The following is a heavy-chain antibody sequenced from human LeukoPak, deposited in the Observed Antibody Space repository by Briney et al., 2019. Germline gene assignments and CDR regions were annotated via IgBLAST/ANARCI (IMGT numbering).Heavy chain of an antibody. D-gene: IGHD6-6*01. CDR3: ARASKARPGVDY. V-gene: IGHV3-21*04. CDR1: GFTFSSYS. Sequence: PGGSLRLSCAASGFTFSSYSMNWVRQAPGKGLEWVSSISSSSSYIYYADSVKGRFTISRDNSKNTLYLQMNSLRAEDTAVYYCARASKARPGVDYWGQGTLVTVSS. J-gene: IGHJ4*02. CDR2: ISSSSSYI.